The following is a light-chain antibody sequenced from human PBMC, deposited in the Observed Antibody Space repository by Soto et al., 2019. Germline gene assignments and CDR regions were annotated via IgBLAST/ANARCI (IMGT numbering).Light chain of an antibody. Sequence: EIVLTQSPGTLSLSPGERATLSCRASQSVGSTYLAWYQQKPGQAPRLLIYGASSRATAIPDRFSGSGSGTDFTLTISRLEPEDFAVYYCQQYGETPWTFGQGTKVEI. CDR2: GAS. CDR3: QQYGETPWT. V-gene: IGKV3-20*01. J-gene: IGKJ1*01. CDR1: QSVGSTY.